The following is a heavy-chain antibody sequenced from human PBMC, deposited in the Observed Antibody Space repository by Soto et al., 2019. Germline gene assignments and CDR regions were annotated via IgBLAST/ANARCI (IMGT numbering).Heavy chain of an antibody. Sequence: PSETLSLTCTVSGGSISSSSYYWGWIRQPPGKGLEWIGSIYYSGSTYYNPSLKSRVTISVDTSKNQFSLKLSSVTAADTAVYYCARLKSPANIDYWGQGTLVTVSS. V-gene: IGHV4-39*01. J-gene: IGHJ4*02. CDR1: GGSISSSSYY. CDR3: ARLKSPANIDY. CDR2: IYYSGST.